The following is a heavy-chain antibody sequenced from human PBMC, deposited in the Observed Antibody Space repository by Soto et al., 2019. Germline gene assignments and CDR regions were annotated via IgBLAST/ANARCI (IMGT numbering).Heavy chain of an antibody. CDR1: GFTFNTFG. J-gene: IGHJ3*02. CDR3: ARGDTPMITGMDSFDI. Sequence: PGGSLRLSCAASGFTFNTFGMHWVRQAPGKGLEWVANIKQDGTEKNYVDSVKGRFTISRDNARKSLYLQMDSLRAEDTAVYFCARGDTPMITGMDSFDIWGQGTMVTVSS. V-gene: IGHV3-7*01. CDR2: IKQDGTEK. D-gene: IGHD5-18*01.